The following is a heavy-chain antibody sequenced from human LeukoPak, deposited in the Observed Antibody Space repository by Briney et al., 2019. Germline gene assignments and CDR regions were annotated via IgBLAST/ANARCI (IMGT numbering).Heavy chain of an antibody. Sequence: ASVKVSCKASGYTFTSYGISWVRQAPGQGLEWMGWISAYNGNTNYAQKLQGRVTMTTDTSTSTAYMELRSLRSDDTAVYYCARDYEGAKYYYDSSGYYNYWGQGTLVTVSS. V-gene: IGHV1-18*01. J-gene: IGHJ4*02. CDR2: ISAYNGNT. CDR1: GYTFTSYG. D-gene: IGHD3-22*01. CDR3: ARDYEGAKYYYDSSGYYNY.